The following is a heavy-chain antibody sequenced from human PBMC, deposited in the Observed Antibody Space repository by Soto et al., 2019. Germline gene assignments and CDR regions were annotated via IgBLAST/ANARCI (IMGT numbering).Heavy chain of an antibody. D-gene: IGHD6-19*01. CDR3: ARSGSYSNGWQNADWFDP. CDR2: ISGGST. J-gene: IGHJ5*02. CDR1: GFTFSSYA. Sequence: EVQLLESGGGLVQPGGSLRLSCAASGFTFSSYAMSWVRQAPGKGLEWVSAISGGSTYYADSVKGRFTISRDNSKNTLYLQMNSLRAEDTAVYYCARSGSYSNGWQNADWFDPWGQGTLVTVSS. V-gene: IGHV3-23*01.